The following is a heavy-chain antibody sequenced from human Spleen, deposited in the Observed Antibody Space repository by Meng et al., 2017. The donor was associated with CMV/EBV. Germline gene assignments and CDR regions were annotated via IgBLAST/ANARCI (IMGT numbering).Heavy chain of an antibody. CDR2: IRPDGSHQ. V-gene: IGHV3-30*02. D-gene: IGHD3-3*01. CDR3: ARDAYYDFWSGYSQPYYYYYGMDV. Sequence: GESLKISCAVSGFTFSSFGMHWVRQAPGRGLEWVAFIRPDGSHQYYADSVKGRFTISRDNSKDTLYLQMNSLRPEDTAVYYCARDAYYDFWSGYSQPYYYYYGMDVWGQGTTVTVSS. J-gene: IGHJ6*02. CDR1: GFTFSSFG.